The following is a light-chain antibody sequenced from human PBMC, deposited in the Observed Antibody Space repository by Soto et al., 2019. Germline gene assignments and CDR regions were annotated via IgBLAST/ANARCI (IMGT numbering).Light chain of an antibody. CDR1: QSVPSNY. J-gene: IGKJ4*01. CDR3: HQYGSSPLT. CDR2: GAS. Sequence: EIVLTQSPGTLSLSPGERVTLSCRASQSVPSNYLAWYQQKPGQAPRVVVFGASTRATGIPDRFSGSGSGTDFTLTISRLEPEDFAVFYCHQYGSSPLTFGGGNKVDIK. V-gene: IGKV3-20*01.